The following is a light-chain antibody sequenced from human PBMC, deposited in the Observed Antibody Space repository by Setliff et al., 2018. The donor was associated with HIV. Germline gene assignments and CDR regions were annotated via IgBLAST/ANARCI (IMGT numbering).Light chain of an antibody. CDR3: SSYAITNTLP. CDR2: EVR. J-gene: IGLJ1*01. V-gene: IGLV2-14*01. Sequence: QSALAQPASVSGSPGQSITISCTGTSRDVGGYNYVSWYQQHPGKAPKLIIYEVRNRPSGVSIRFSGSKSGNTASLTISGLQTEDEADYYCSSYAITNTLPFGTGTKV. CDR1: SRDVGGYNY.